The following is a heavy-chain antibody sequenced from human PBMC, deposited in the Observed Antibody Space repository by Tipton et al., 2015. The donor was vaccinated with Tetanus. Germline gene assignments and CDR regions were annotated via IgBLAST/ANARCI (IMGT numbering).Heavy chain of an antibody. J-gene: IGHJ4*02. V-gene: IGHV3-23*01. CDR1: GFTFSSYA. Sequence: AASGFTFSSYAMSWVRQAPGKGLKWVSAISGSGGSTYYADSVKGRFTISRDNSKNTLYLQMNSLRAEDTAVYYCASSNLNSGSFPNLFDYWGQGTLVTVSS. D-gene: IGHD1-26*01. CDR2: ISGSGGST. CDR3: ASSNLNSGSFPNLFDY.